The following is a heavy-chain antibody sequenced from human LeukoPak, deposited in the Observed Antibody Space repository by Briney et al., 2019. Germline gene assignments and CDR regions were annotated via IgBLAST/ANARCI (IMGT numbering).Heavy chain of an antibody. CDR2: INPSGGST. J-gene: IGHJ1*01. CDR3: ARGTLYIDSGWYQYFQH. Sequence: GASVKVSCKASGYTFTSYYMHWVRQAPGQGLEWMGIINPSGGSTSYAQKFQGRVTMTRDMSTSTVYMELSSLRSEDTAVYYCARGTLYIDSGWYQYFQHWGQGTLVTVSS. V-gene: IGHV1-46*01. D-gene: IGHD6-19*01. CDR1: GYTFTSYY.